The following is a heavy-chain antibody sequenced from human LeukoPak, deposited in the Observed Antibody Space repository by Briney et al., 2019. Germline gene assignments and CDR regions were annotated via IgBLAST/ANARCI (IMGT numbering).Heavy chain of an antibody. CDR2: INTDGSST. CDR3: ARVSSSSWWALDY. Sequence: GGSLRLSCAASGFTFSSYWMHWVRQAPGKGLVWVSRINTDGSSTSYADSVKGRFTISRDNAKNTLYLQMNSLRAEDTAVLYCARVSSSSWWALDYWGQGTLVTVSS. D-gene: IGHD6-13*01. J-gene: IGHJ4*02. V-gene: IGHV3-74*01. CDR1: GFTFSSYW.